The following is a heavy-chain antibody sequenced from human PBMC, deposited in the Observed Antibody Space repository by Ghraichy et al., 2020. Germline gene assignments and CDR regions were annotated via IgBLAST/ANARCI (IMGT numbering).Heavy chain of an antibody. CDR2: INHSGST. D-gene: IGHD5-18*01. CDR1: GGSFSGYY. V-gene: IGHV4-34*01. Sequence: SETLSLTCAVYGGSFSGYYWSWIRQPPGKGLEWIGEINHSGSTNYNPSLKSRVTISVDTSKNQFSLKLSSVTAADTAVYYCARGRGYSYGYPEQMNNFDYWGQGTLVTVSS. CDR3: ARGRGYSYGYPEQMNNFDY. J-gene: IGHJ4*02.